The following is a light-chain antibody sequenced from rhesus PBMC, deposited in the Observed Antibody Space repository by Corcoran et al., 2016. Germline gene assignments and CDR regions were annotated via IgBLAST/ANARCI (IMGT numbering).Light chain of an antibody. V-gene: IGKV1-21*01. CDR2: QAS. CDR3: LHYYNTPFT. CDR1: QDISSW. Sequence: DIQMTQSPSSLSASVGDTVTITCQASQDISSWLAWYQQKPGKVPKLLILQASTLKTGVPARFSGSGSGTDFSLTISSLQPEDFATYYCLHYYNTPFTFGPGTKLDI. J-gene: IGKJ3*01.